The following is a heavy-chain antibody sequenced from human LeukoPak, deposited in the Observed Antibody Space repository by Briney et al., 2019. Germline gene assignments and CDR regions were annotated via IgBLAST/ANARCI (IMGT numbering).Heavy chain of an antibody. D-gene: IGHD2-2*01. V-gene: IGHV7-4-1*02. CDR1: GYTFTSYA. J-gene: IGHJ5*02. CDR2: INTNTGNP. CDR3: ARHLPVRGYCSSTSCRRNWLDP. Sequence: ASVKVSCKASGYTFTSYAMNWVRQAPGQGLEWMGWINTNTGNPTYAQGFTGRFVFSLDTSVSTAYLQISSLKAEDTAVYYCARHLPVRGYCSSTSCRRNWLDPWGQGTLVTVSS.